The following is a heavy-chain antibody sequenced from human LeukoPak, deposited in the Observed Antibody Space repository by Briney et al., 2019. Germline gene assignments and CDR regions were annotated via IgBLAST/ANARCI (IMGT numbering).Heavy chain of an antibody. CDR2: ISYDGSGE. V-gene: IGHV3-30*04. J-gene: IGHJ6*03. CDR1: GFSFSSYA. Sequence: GGSLRLSCAASGFSFSSYAMHWVRQAPGQGLEWVAVISYDGSGEHYGDSGKGRFTISRDNSKNTLYLQMNSLRAEDTAVYYCAKDLRLGTYYYYYMDVWGKGTTVTISS. D-gene: IGHD3-10*01. CDR3: AKDLRLGTYYYYYMDV.